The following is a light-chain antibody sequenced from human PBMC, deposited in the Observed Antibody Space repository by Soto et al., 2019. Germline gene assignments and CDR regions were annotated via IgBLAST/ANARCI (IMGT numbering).Light chain of an antibody. CDR2: SAS. V-gene: IGKV1-39*01. CDR3: QPSYSDPLT. CDR1: QSIISY. Sequence: DIQMTQSPSSLSASVGDRVTITCRTSQSIISYLNWYQQKPEKAPNLLIYSASSLQSGVPSRFSGSGSGTDFTLTISSLQPEDFATYYCQPSYSDPLTVGGGTKVEIK. J-gene: IGKJ4*01.